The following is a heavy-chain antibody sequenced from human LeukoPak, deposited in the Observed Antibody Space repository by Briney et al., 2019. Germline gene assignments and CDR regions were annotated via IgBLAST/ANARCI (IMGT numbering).Heavy chain of an antibody. V-gene: IGHV1-8*01. D-gene: IGHD6-13*01. CDR1: GYTFTSYD. J-gene: IGHJ3*02. CDR3: ARGASYSSSWYHAFDI. Sequence: VASVKVSCKASGYTFTSYDINWVRQATGQGLEWMGWMNPNSGNTGYAQKFQGRVTMTRNTSIRTAYMELSSLRSEDTAVYYCARGASYSSSWYHAFDIWGQGTMVTVSS. CDR2: MNPNSGNT.